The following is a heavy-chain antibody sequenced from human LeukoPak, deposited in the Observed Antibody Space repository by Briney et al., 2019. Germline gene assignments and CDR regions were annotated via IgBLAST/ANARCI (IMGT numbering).Heavy chain of an antibody. Sequence: PGGSLRLSCAASGFTISSYAMSWVRQAPGKGLEWVSSISDSGGSTYYADSVKGRFTISRDNTKNKLYLEMSSLRAAAAAVYYCATPRGIVVVVAAPSFDFGGRGPLVTVSS. V-gene: IGHV3-23*01. CDR3: ATPRGIVVVVAAPSFDF. CDR1: GFTISSYA. J-gene: IGHJ4*02. CDR2: ISDSGGST. D-gene: IGHD2-15*01.